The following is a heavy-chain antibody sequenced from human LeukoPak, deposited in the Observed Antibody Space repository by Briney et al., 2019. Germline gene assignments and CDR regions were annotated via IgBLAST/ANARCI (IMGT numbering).Heavy chain of an antibody. J-gene: IGHJ4*02. CDR3: ARGGGNYYDSSGYYFIDY. V-gene: IGHV1-8*03. CDR1: GYTFTSYD. D-gene: IGHD3-22*01. CDR2: MNPNSGNT. Sequence: ASVKVSCKASGYTFTSYDINWVRQATGQGLEWMGWMNPNSGNTGYAQKFQGRVTITRNTSISTAYMELSSLRSEDTAVYYCARGGGNYYDSSGYYFIDYWGQGTLVTVSS.